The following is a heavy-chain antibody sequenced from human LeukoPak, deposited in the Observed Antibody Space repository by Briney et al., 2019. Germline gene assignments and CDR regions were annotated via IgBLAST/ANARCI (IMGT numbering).Heavy chain of an antibody. Sequence: GGSLRLSCAASGFTFSSYTMNWDRQPPGKGLEWVSNIGTSSTTIYYADSVKGRFTISRDNAKNSLYLQMNSLRADDTAVYYCARFAAGGSYYYYMDVWGKGTTVTVSS. CDR2: IGTSSTTI. V-gene: IGHV3-48*01. CDR3: ARFAAGGSYYYYMDV. D-gene: IGHD6-25*01. CDR1: GFTFSSYT. J-gene: IGHJ6*03.